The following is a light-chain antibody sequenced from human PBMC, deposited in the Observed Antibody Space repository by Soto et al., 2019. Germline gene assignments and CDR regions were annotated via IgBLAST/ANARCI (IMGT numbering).Light chain of an antibody. V-gene: IGLV2-14*01. Sequence: QSVLTQPASVSGSPGQPITISCTGTSSDVGSFDSVAWYQHNPGKAPKLMIYDVSNRPSGVSSRFSGSKSGNTASLSISGLQTEDEANYYCSSFTTSSTLVFGTGTKLT. J-gene: IGLJ1*01. CDR2: DVS. CDR3: SSFTTSSTLV. CDR1: SSDVGSFDS.